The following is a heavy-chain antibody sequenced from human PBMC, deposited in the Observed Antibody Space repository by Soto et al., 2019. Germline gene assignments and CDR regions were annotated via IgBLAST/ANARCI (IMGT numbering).Heavy chain of an antibody. D-gene: IGHD3-22*01. CDR2: IYHSGST. CDR1: GGSISSSNW. J-gene: IGHJ4*02. Sequence: QVQLQESGPGLVKPSGTLSLTCAVSGGSISSSNWWSWVRQPPGKGLEWIGEIYHSGSTNYNPSLKSRVTISVDKSKNQFSLKLSSVTAADTAVYYCVVGYYDSSGYQDDYFDYWGQGTLVTVSS. V-gene: IGHV4-4*02. CDR3: VVGYYDSSGYQDDYFDY.